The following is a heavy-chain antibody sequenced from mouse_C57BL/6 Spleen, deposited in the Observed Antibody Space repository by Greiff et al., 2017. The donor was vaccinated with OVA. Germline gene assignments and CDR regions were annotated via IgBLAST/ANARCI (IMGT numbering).Heavy chain of an antibody. CDR2: ISSGSSTI. V-gene: IGHV5-17*01. Sequence: EVKLQESGGGLVKPGGSLKLSCAASGFTFSDYGMHWVRQAPEKGLEWVAYISSGSSTIYYADTVKGRFTISRDNAKNTLFLQMTSLRSEDTAMYYCARNYGSFYAMDYWGQGTSVTVSS. CDR1: GFTFSDYG. J-gene: IGHJ4*01. CDR3: ARNYGSFYAMDY. D-gene: IGHD1-1*01.